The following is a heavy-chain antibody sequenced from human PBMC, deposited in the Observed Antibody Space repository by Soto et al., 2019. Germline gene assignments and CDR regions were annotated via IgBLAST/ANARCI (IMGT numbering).Heavy chain of an antibody. V-gene: IGHV4-39*01. CDR2: IYYSGST. D-gene: IGHD3-16*01. CDR3: VRTYYDYVWGKKNSYYFDY. CDR1: GGSISSSSYY. Sequence: PSETLSLTCTVSGGSISSSSYYWGWIRQPPGKGLEWIGSIYYSGSTYYNPSLKSRVTISVDTSKNQFSLKLSSVTAADTAVYFCVRTYYDYVWGKKNSYYFDYWGQGTLVTVSS. J-gene: IGHJ4*02.